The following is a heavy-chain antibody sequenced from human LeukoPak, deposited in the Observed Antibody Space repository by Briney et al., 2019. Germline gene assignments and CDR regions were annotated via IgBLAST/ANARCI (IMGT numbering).Heavy chain of an antibody. CDR2: IYYSGST. Sequence: PSETLSLTCTVSGGSISSYYWSRIRQPPGKGLEWIGYIYYSGSTNYNPSLKSRVTISVDTSKNQFSLKLSSVTAADTAVYYCAAYDFWSGYYRFDYWGQGTLVTVSS. J-gene: IGHJ4*02. D-gene: IGHD3-3*01. V-gene: IGHV4-59*08. CDR1: GGSISSYY. CDR3: AAYDFWSGYYRFDY.